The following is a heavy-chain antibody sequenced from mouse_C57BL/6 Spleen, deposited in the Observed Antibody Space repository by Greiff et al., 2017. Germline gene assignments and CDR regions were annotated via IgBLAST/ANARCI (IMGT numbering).Heavy chain of an antibody. J-gene: IGHJ1*03. Sequence: LVESGGGLVKPGGSLKLSCAASGFTFSSYTMSWVRQTPEKRLEWVATISGGGGNTYYPDSVKGRFTISRDNAKNTLYLQMSSLRSEDTALYYCARHADYYGSSYDWYFDVWGTGTTVTVSS. CDR3: ARHADYYGSSYDWYFDV. CDR1: GFTFSSYT. V-gene: IGHV5-9*01. D-gene: IGHD1-1*01. CDR2: ISGGGGNT.